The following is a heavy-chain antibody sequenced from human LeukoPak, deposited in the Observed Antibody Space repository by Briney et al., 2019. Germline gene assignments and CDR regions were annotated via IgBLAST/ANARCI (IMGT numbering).Heavy chain of an antibody. CDR1: GFTFGSYA. J-gene: IGHJ3*01. V-gene: IGHV3-23*01. CDR2: VSGSGGST. CDR3: AKSSFQAVHAFDF. D-gene: IGHD6-6*01. Sequence: GGSLRLSCAASGFTFGSYAVSWVRQTPGKGLEWVSTVSGSGGSTYYTDSVKGRFTISRDNSKNTLYLQMISLRPEDTAMYYCAKSSFQAVHAFDFWGRGTMVTVSS.